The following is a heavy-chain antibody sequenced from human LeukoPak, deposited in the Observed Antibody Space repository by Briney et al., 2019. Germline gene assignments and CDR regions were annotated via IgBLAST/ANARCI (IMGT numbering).Heavy chain of an antibody. V-gene: IGHV1-18*01. Sequence: ASVKVSCKASGYTFTSYGTSWVRQAPGQGLEWMGWISAYNGNTNYAQKLQGRVTMTTDTSTSTAYMELRSLRSDDTAVYYCARARTMYYYDSSVDWGQGTLVTVSS. D-gene: IGHD3-22*01. J-gene: IGHJ4*02. CDR2: ISAYNGNT. CDR1: GYTFTSYG. CDR3: ARARTMYYYDSSVD.